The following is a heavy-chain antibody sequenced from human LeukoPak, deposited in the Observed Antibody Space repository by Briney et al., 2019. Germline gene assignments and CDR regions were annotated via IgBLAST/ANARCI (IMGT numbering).Heavy chain of an antibody. D-gene: IGHD3-10*01. CDR1: GGSISSSNYY. V-gene: IGHV4-39*01. CDR2: IYYSGST. CDR3: ARHRNYYGSGSGVDY. Sequence: PSDTLSLTCTVSGGSISSSNYYWGWIRQPPGKGLEWIATIYYSGSTYYNPSLKSRVTISVDTSKNQFSLKLSSVTAADTAVYYCARHRNYYGSGSGVDYWGQGTLVTVSS. J-gene: IGHJ4*02.